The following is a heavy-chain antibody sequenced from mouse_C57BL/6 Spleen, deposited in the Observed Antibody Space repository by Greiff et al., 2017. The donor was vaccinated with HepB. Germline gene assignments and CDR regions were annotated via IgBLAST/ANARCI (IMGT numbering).Heavy chain of an antibody. J-gene: IGHJ2*01. CDR3: ARRPGKGYYFDY. CDR2: ISGGGGNT. CDR1: GFTFSSYT. Sequence: EVMLVESGGGLVKPGGSLKLSCAASGFTFSSYTMSWVRQTPEKRLEWVATISGGGGNTYYPDSVKGRFTISRDNAKNTLYLQMSSLRSEDTALDYCARRPGKGYYFDYWGQGTTLTVSS. D-gene: IGHD4-1*01. V-gene: IGHV5-9*01.